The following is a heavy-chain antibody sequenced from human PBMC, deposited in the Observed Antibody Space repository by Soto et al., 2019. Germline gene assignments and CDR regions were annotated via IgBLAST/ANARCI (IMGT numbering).Heavy chain of an antibody. CDR3: ARDYSSSWFDY. Sequence: ASVKVSCKASGYTFTGYYMHWVRQAPGQGLEWMGWINPNSGGTNYAQKFQGWATMTRDTSISTAYMELSRLRSDDTAVYYCARDYSSSWFDYWGQGTLVTVSS. V-gene: IGHV1-2*04. D-gene: IGHD6-13*01. J-gene: IGHJ4*02. CDR2: INPNSGGT. CDR1: GYTFTGYY.